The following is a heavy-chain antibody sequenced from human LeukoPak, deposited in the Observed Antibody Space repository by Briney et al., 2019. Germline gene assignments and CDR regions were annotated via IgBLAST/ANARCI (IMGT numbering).Heavy chain of an antibody. Sequence: PSETLSLTCTVSGGSISSGDYYWSWIRQPPGKGLEWIGYIYYSGSTYYTPSLRGRVTISVDTSKNQFSLKLSSVTAADTAVYYCARMWERRAFDIWGQGTMVTVSS. CDR3: ARMWERRAFDI. CDR1: GGSISSGDYY. J-gene: IGHJ3*02. V-gene: IGHV4-30-4*01. CDR2: IYYSGST. D-gene: IGHD1-26*01.